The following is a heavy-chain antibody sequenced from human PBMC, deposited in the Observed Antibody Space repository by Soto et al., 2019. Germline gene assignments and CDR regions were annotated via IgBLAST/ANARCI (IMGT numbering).Heavy chain of an antibody. V-gene: IGHV4-59*01. J-gene: IGHJ6*02. CDR3: ARDLWGYCGTDCYPLDV. Sequence: SVTLSLTCPLNRSSIAGYSWSWMAYPPGNGLEWIGYMYNTGSTVYNPSFKSRVTISVDTSKNQFSLKLNSVTAADTAVYYCARDLWGYCGTDCYPLDVWGQGTTVT. D-gene: IGHD2-21*02. CDR2: MYNTGST. CDR1: RSSIAGYS.